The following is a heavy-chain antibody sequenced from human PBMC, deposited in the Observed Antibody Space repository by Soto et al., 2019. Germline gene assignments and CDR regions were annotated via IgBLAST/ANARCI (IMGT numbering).Heavy chain of an antibody. V-gene: IGHV4-59*01. CDR1: GGSISSYY. D-gene: IGHD3-22*01. CDR2: IYYSGST. Sequence: QVQLQESGPGLVKPSETLSLTCTVSGGSISSYYWSWIRQPPGKGLEWTGYIYYSGSTNYNPSLKSRVTISVDTSKNQFSLKLSSVTAADTAVYYCARLGDDRGGWFDPWGQGTLVTVSS. J-gene: IGHJ5*02. CDR3: ARLGDDRGGWFDP.